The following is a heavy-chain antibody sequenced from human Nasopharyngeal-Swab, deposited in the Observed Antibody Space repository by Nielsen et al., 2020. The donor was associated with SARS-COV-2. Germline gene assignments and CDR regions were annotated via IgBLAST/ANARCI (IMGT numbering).Heavy chain of an antibody. CDR3: ANRMPTVGATRYYCFDS. CDR2: IGNAGDT. D-gene: IGHD1-26*01. J-gene: IGHJ4*02. CDR1: GFTFRSYD. V-gene: IGHV3-13*01. Sequence: GGSLRLSCAASGFTFRSYDMHWVRQGTGKGLEWVSAIGNAGDTYYPGSVKGRFTISRDNSKNTLYLQMSSLRAEDTAVYYCANRMPTVGATRYYCFDSWGQGTLVTVSS.